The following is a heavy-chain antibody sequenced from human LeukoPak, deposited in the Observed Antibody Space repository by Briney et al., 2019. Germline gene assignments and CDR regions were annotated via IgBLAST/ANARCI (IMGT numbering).Heavy chain of an antibody. CDR3: ARHRYCSGGRCHRYPTAFDY. J-gene: IGHJ4*02. Sequence: SETLSLTCIDSADSISNSNYYWGWIRQPPGKGLEWIGSIYYSGSTYYNLSLKSRVIVSLDTSKNQFSLEVTSVIAADTAVYYCARHRYCSGGRCHRYPTAFDYWAQGTLVTVSS. CDR1: ADSISNSNYY. CDR2: IYYSGST. V-gene: IGHV4-39*01. D-gene: IGHD2-15*01.